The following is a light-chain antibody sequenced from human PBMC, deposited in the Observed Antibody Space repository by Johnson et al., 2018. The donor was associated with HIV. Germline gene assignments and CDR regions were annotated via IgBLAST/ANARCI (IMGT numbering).Light chain of an antibody. CDR3: GTWDSSLSAGV. J-gene: IGLJ1*01. CDR2: DND. Sequence: QSVLTQPPSVSAAPGQKVTISCSGSNSNIGNNYVSWYQHLPGTAPKLLIYDNDKRPSGIPDRFSGSKSGTSATLGITGLQTGDEADYYCGTWDSSLSAGVFGTGTKVTVL. CDR1: NSNIGNNY. V-gene: IGLV1-51*01.